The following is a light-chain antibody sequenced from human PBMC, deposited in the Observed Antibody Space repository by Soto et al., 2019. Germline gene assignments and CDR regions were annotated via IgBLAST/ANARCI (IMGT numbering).Light chain of an antibody. CDR3: QQYNNWPRAT. CDR1: QSVSSK. V-gene: IGKV3-15*01. CDR2: DTY. Sequence: EIVMTQSPATLSVSPGERATLSCRASQSVSSKLAWYQQKPGQAPRLVIYDTYTRATGFPARFSGSGSGTEFNLTISSLQSEDFGVYYCQQYNNWPRATFGGGTKVDTK. J-gene: IGKJ4*01.